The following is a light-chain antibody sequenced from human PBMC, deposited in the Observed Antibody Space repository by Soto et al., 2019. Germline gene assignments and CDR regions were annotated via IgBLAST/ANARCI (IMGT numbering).Light chain of an antibody. CDR3: GSYAGRSASYV. J-gene: IGLJ1*01. CDR1: SSDVGSNNL. Sequence: QSVLSQPASVSGSPGQSITISCTGTSSDVGSNNLVSWYQQHPGKAPKLMIYEVSKRPSGISNRFSGSKSGNTASLTISGLQAEDEADYYCGSYAGRSASYVFGAGTKVTVL. CDR2: EVS. V-gene: IGLV2-23*02.